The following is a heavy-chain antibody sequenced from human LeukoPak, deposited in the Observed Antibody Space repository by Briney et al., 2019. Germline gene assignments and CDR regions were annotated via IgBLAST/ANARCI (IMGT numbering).Heavy chain of an antibody. Sequence: PGVSLRLSCAASGFTFYNFALSWVRQAPGKGLEWVSTISETGASTFYADSVKGRFTVSRDNSKNTVYLQMRRLRADDRARYFCVKHMKVVGSTMMSAFDVWGQGTMVVVSS. V-gene: IGHV3-23*01. D-gene: IGHD3-22*01. CDR2: ISETGAST. CDR3: VKHMKVVGSTMMSAFDV. J-gene: IGHJ3*01. CDR1: GFTFYNFA.